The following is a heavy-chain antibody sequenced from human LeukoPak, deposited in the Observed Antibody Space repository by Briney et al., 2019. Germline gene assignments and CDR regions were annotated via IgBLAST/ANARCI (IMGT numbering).Heavy chain of an antibody. J-gene: IGHJ6*02. V-gene: IGHV4-59*08. CDR1: GAYISNYF. Sequence: SETLSLSCTVSGAYISNYFWSWFRLPPGKELEWIGFIYYDGRSNSNPSLKSRVTISIDTSTNQFSLRMSSVTAADTAVYYCANSCPAVGDCYPYYYSGRDVWSQGTTVTVSS. CDR2: IYYDGRS. CDR3: ANSCPAVGDCYPYYYSGRDV. D-gene: IGHD2-21*02.